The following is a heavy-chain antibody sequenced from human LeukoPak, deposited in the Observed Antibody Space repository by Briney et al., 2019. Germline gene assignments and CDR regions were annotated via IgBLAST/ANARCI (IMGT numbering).Heavy chain of an antibody. V-gene: IGHV3-7*04. D-gene: IGHD1-14*01. CDR1: GFTFSNYW. J-gene: IGHJ5*02. CDR3: ARAGTVGSVDL. CDR2: INQDGSEK. Sequence: GGSPRLSCAPSGFTFSNYWMSWVRQTPGKGLEWVANINQDGSEKYHVDSVKGRFTISRDNGKKSLYLQMDSLGDEDTALYYCARAGTVGSVDLWGQGTLVIVSS.